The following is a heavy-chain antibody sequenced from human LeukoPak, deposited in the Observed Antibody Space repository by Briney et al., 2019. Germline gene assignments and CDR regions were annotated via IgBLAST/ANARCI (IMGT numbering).Heavy chain of an antibody. CDR2: IDPGDSDT. D-gene: IGHD5-12*01. Sequence: GESLKISCKGSGYSFTSYWIGWVRQMSGKGLEWMGIIDPGDSDTRYSPPLQGQVTISADKSISTAYLQRSSLKASDTGIYYCARVRYSGYDQADYWGQGTLVTVSS. V-gene: IGHV5-51*01. J-gene: IGHJ4*02. CDR1: GYSFTSYW. CDR3: ARVRYSGYDQADY.